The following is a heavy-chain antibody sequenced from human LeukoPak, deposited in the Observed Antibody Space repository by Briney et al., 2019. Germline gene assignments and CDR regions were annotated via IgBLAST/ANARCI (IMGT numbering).Heavy chain of an antibody. Sequence: QPGGSLRLSCAASGFTFSSYVMSWVRRAPGKGLEWFSGISGSGGTTHCADSVKGRFTISRDNSKNTLYLQMNGLRAEDTAVYYCAKSGSGCSIDWGQGSLVTVSS. CDR3: AKSGSGCSID. CDR2: ISGSGGTT. D-gene: IGHD2-15*01. J-gene: IGHJ4*02. CDR1: GFTFSSYV. V-gene: IGHV3-23*01.